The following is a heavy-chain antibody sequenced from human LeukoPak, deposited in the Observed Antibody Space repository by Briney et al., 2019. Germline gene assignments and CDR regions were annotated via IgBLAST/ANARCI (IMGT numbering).Heavy chain of an antibody. Sequence: GGSLRLSCAASGFTFSSYAMSWVRQAPGKRLEWVSAISVSGGTIYYADSVRGRFTISRDNSKNTLYLQMNSLRAEDTAVYYCAKAGVGVAGRRYFDSWGQGTLVTVSS. V-gene: IGHV3-23*01. CDR2: ISVSGGTI. CDR3: AKAGVGVAGRRYFDS. D-gene: IGHD6-19*01. J-gene: IGHJ4*02. CDR1: GFTFSSYA.